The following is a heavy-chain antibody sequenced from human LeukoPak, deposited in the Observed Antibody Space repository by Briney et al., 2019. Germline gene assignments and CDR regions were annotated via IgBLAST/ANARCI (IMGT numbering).Heavy chain of an antibody. D-gene: IGHD5-24*01. J-gene: IGHJ6*02. CDR3: AAGLEAATNMLDYYYYGMDV. V-gene: IGHV1-58*02. Sequence: SVKVSCKASGFTFSSSAMQWVRRARGQRLEWIGWIVVGSGNTNYAQKFQERVTITRDMSTSTAYMELSSLRSEDTAVYYCAAGLEAATNMLDYYYYGMDVWGQGTTVTVSS. CDR2: IVVGSGNT. CDR1: GFTFSSSA.